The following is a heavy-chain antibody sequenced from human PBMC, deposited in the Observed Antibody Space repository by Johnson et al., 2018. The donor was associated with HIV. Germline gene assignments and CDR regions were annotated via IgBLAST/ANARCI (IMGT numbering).Heavy chain of an antibody. CDR2: ISGSGGRR. CDR3: AKNRHYYDSSGYSDAFDI. D-gene: IGHD3-22*01. V-gene: IGHV3-23*04. J-gene: IGHJ3*02. CDR1: GFTFSSYA. Sequence: VTLVESGGNLIQPGGSLRLSCAASGFTFSSYAMSWVRQAPGKGLDWVSGISGSGGRRSYADSAKGRFTISRDNSENTRYLQMNSLRAEDTAVYYCAKNRHYYDSSGYSDAFDIWGQGTMVTVSS.